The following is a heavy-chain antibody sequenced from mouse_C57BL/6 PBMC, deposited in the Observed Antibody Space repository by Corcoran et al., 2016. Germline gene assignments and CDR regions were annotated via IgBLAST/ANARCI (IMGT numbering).Heavy chain of an antibody. Sequence: QIQLVQSGPELKKPGETVKISCKASGYTFTTYGMSWVKQAPGKGLKWMGWINTYSGVPTYADDFKGRFAFSLETSASTAYLQINNLKNEDTATYCCARFPWLLNYAMDYWGQGTSVTVSS. CDR2: INTYSGVP. V-gene: IGHV9-3*01. CDR3: ARFPWLLNYAMDY. CDR1: GYTFTTYG. D-gene: IGHD2-3*01. J-gene: IGHJ4*01.